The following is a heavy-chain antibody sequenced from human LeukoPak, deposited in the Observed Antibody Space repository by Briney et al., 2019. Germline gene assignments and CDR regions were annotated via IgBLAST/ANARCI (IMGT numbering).Heavy chain of an antibody. V-gene: IGHV4-34*01. Sequence: SETLSLTCAVYGGSFSGYYWSWIRQPPGKGLEWIGEINHSGSTNYNPSLKSRVTISVDTSKNQFSLKLSSVIAADTAVYYCARGDSYGYLTANYFDYWGQGTLVTVSS. CDR3: ARGDSYGYLTANYFDY. CDR1: GGSFSGYY. CDR2: INHSGST. J-gene: IGHJ4*02. D-gene: IGHD5-18*01.